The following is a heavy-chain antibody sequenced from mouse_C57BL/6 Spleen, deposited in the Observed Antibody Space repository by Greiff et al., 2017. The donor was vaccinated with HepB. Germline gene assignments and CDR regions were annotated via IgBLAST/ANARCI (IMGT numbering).Heavy chain of an antibody. CDR1: GYSFTDYN. Sequence: EVQLQQSGPELVKPGASVKISCKASGYSFTDYNMNWVKQSNGKSLEWIGVINPNYGTTSYNQKFKGKATLTVDQSSSTSYMQLNSLTSEDSVVYYCARSEFYYGKYEGYYYAMDYWGQGTSVTVSS. CDR3: ARSEFYYGKYEGYYYAMDY. J-gene: IGHJ4*01. V-gene: IGHV1-39*01. D-gene: IGHD2-1*01. CDR2: INPNYGTT.